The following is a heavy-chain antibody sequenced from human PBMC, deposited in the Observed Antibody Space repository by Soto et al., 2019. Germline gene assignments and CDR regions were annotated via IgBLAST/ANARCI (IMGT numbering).Heavy chain of an antibody. CDR3: AREDSNYPSYYFDY. V-gene: IGHV4-59*01. J-gene: IGHJ4*02. CDR1: GGSISSYY. CDR2: IYYSGST. D-gene: IGHD4-4*01. Sequence: SETLSLTCTVSGGSISSYYWSWIRQPPGKGLEWIGYIYYSGSTNYNPSLKSRVTISVDTSKNQFSLKLSSVTAADTAVYYCAREDSNYPSYYFDYWGQGXLVTVSS.